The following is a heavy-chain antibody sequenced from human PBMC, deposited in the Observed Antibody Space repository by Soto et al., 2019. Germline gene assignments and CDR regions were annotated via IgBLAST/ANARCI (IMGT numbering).Heavy chain of an antibody. CDR1: GFTFSSYT. J-gene: IGHJ4*01. Sequence: EVQVLESGGGLVQPGGSLRLSCAASGFTFSSYTMAWVRQAPGKGLEWVSSISGRGGSPYYADSVQGRFTISRDNYKNTVALQMNSLRAEDTATYYCTKARCSGDTCYVPDYWGHGTLVIVSS. CDR2: ISGRGGSP. CDR3: TKARCSGDTCYVPDY. V-gene: IGHV3-23*01. D-gene: IGHD2-15*01.